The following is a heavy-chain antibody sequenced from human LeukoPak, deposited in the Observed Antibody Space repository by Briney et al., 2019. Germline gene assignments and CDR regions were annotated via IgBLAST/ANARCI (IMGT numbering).Heavy chain of an antibody. CDR2: IHHSGST. V-gene: IGHV4-34*01. D-gene: IGHD6-13*01. CDR3: ARGGPRSSSSSWEY. Sequence: SETLSLTCAVYGGSFSGYYWSWIRQPPGKGLEWIGEIHHSGSTNYNPSLKSRVTISVDTSKNQFSLKLSSVTAADTAVYYCARGGPRSSSSSWEYWGQGTLVTVSS. CDR1: GGSFSGYY. J-gene: IGHJ4*02.